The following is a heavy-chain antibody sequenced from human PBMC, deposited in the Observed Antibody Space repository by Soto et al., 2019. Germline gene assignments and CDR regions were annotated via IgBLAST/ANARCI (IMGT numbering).Heavy chain of an antibody. CDR1: GFTFSSYS. CDR2: ISSSSSNI. J-gene: IGHJ4*02. V-gene: IGHV3-21*01. D-gene: IGHD3-16*02. Sequence: EVQLVESGGGLVKPGGSLRLSCAASGFTFSSYSMNWFRQAPGKGLEWVSSISSSSSNIYYADSVKGRFTISRDNAQNSLYLPMNSLRAEDTAVYYCAKEAGELSTRSFDYWGQGTLGTVSS. CDR3: AKEAGELSTRSFDY.